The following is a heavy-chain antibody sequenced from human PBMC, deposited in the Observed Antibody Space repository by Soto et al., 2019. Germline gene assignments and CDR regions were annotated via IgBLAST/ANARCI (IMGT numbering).Heavy chain of an antibody. Sequence: GGSLRLSCAASGFTFSSYSMNWVRQAPGKGLEWVSSISSSSSYIYYADSVKGRFTISRDNAKNSLYLQMNSLRAEDTAVYYCAKDRTVKTCFEYWGQGTRVTVSS. V-gene: IGHV3-21*04. CDR2: ISSSSSYI. J-gene: IGHJ4*02. CDR3: AKDRTVKTCFEY. CDR1: GFTFSSYS. D-gene: IGHD4-17*01.